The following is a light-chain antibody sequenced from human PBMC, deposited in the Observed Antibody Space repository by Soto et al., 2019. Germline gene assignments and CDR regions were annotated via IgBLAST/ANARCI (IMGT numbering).Light chain of an antibody. CDR2: GAS. CDR1: QSVSSN. CDR3: QQYGSSPLT. V-gene: IGKV3-20*01. J-gene: IGKJ4*01. Sequence: EIVMTQSPTILSVSPGERATLSCRASQSVSSNLAWYQQKPGQAPRLLIYGASTRATGIPDRFSGSGSGTDFTLTINRLEPEDFAVYYCQQYGSSPLTFGGGTKVDIK.